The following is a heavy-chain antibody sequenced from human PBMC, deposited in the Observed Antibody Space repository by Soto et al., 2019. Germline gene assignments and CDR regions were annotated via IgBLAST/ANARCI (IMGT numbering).Heavy chain of an antibody. V-gene: IGHV4-61*03. CDR2: IDHSGST. Sequence: QVQLRESGPGLVKPSEPLSLTCTVSVASVSRVFYNWGGIRQPPGKELEWVGDIDHSGSTSYNPSLKSRATISVDTSKNHLSLKVTSVTAADTAVYYCGRVKRQTFQKKNDYWGQGILVIVSS. CDR1: VASVSRVFYN. CDR3: GRVKRQTFQKKNDY. J-gene: IGHJ4*02.